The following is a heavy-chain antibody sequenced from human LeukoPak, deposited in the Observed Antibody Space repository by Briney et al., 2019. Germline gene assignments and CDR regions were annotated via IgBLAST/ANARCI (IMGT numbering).Heavy chain of an antibody. Sequence: GGSLRLSCAASGFTFSSCAMSWVRQAPGKGLEWVSAISGSGDATFYADSVKGRFTFSRDNSRNTLYLQMNSLRAEDTAVYYCAKVKDISGYQNFDYWGQGTLVTVSS. V-gene: IGHV3-23*01. CDR3: AKVKDISGYQNFDY. D-gene: IGHD3-22*01. CDR2: ISGSGDAT. J-gene: IGHJ4*02. CDR1: GFTFSSCA.